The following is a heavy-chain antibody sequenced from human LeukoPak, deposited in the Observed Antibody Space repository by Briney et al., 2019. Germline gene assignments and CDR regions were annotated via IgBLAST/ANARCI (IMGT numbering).Heavy chain of an antibody. Sequence: GGSLRLSCAASGFTFGTTAMSWVRQAPGKGLEWVSGISGGGGSTYYADSVKGRFTISRDNSKNTLYLQMNSLRAEDTAVYYCAKGSLYGDYPNNWFDPWGQGTLVTVSS. CDR3: AKGSLYGDYPNNWFDP. D-gene: IGHD4-17*01. CDR1: GFTFGTTA. CDR2: ISGGGGST. V-gene: IGHV3-23*01. J-gene: IGHJ5*02.